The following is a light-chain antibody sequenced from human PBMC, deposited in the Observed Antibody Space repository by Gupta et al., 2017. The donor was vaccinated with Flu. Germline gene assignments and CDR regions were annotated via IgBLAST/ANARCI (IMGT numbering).Light chain of an antibody. CDR3: QQYHKGPPIT. CDR2: AAS. Sequence: ATLSVSPGERAPLSCRASQSAGSDLAWYQQRPGQSPRLLIYAASSRATGVPARFSGGGSGTEFTLTISSLQSEDLATYYCQQYHKGPPITIGQGTKVEFK. J-gene: IGKJ1*01. CDR1: QSAGSD. V-gene: IGKV3-15*01.